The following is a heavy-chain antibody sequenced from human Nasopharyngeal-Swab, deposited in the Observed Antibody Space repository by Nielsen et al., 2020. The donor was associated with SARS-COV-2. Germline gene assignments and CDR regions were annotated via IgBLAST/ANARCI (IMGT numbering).Heavy chain of an antibody. D-gene: IGHD6-19*01. J-gene: IGHJ4*02. V-gene: IGHV3-7*03. CDR2: IKQDGSEK. CDR3: ARGTVEIPGFDY. Sequence: WIRQPPGKGLEWVAAIKQDGSEKYYVGSVEGRFTSSRDNAKNSVYLQTSSLGAEDTAVYFCARGTVEIPGFDYWGQGILVTVSS.